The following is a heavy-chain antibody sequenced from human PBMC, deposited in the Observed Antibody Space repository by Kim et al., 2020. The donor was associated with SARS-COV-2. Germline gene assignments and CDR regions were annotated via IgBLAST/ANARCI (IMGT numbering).Heavy chain of an antibody. Sequence: GGSLRLSCAASGFTFSSYGMHWVRQAPGKGLEWVAVISYDGSNKYYADSVKGRFTISRDNSKNTLYLQMNSLRAEDTAVYYCSKLPIAAAGHDYYYGMDV. V-gene: IGHV3-30*18. D-gene: IGHD6-13*01. CDR2: ISYDGSNK. CDR1: GFTFSSYG. CDR3: SKLPIAAAGHDYYYGMDV. J-gene: IGHJ6*01.